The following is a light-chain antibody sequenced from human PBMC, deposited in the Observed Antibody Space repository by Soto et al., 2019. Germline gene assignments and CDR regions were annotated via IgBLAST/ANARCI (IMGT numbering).Light chain of an antibody. V-gene: IGLV2-14*01. Sequence: QSALTQPASVSGSPGQSITISCTGTSSDVGGYNYVSWYQQHPGKAPKLMIYDVSNRPSGVSDRFSVSKSGNTVSLTISGLQAEDEADYYCAAWDDSLNGVVFGGGTKLTVL. CDR3: AAWDDSLNGVV. CDR2: DVS. CDR1: SSDVGGYNY. J-gene: IGLJ2*01.